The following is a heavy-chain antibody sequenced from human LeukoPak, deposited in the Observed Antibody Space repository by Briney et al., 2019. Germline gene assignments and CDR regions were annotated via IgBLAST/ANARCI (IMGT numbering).Heavy chain of an antibody. CDR2: IKRDGNEK. J-gene: IGHJ5*02. D-gene: IGHD3-10*01. CDR1: GFTFSRYW. Sequence: GGSLRLSCAASGFTFSRYWMNWVRQAPGKGLEWVANIKRDGNEKNYVDSVKGRFSISRDNAKNSLYLQMDSLRAEDTAVYYCAKEGAYPIITYDPWGQGALVTVSS. V-gene: IGHV3-7*01. CDR3: AKEGAYPIITYDP.